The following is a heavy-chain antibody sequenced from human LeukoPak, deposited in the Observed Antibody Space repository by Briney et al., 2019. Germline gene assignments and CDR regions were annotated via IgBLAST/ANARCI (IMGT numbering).Heavy chain of an antibody. V-gene: IGHV3-66*01. D-gene: IGHD1-26*01. CDR3: ARYSGTFSNSYFDC. CDR1: GFTVSSND. Sequence: GGSLRLSCAASGFTVSSNDMSWVRQAPGKGLEWVSLIYSGRSTYYADSVKGRFIISRDNSKNTLYLQMSSLRAEDTAVYYCARYSGTFSNSYFDCWGQGTLVTVSS. CDR2: IYSGRST. J-gene: IGHJ4*02.